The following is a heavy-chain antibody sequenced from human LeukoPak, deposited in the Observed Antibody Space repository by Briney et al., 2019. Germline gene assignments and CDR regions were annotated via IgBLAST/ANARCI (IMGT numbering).Heavy chain of an antibody. Sequence: SETLSLTCTVSGGSISSYYWSWIRQPAGRGLEWIGRIYTSGSTNHKPSLKSRVTMSVDTSKNQFSLKLSSVTAADTAVYYCAGQKSGYSSGWPSFDYWGQGTLVTVSS. CDR3: AGQKSGYSSGWPSFDY. J-gene: IGHJ4*02. V-gene: IGHV4-4*07. CDR1: GGSISSYY. D-gene: IGHD6-19*01. CDR2: IYTSGST.